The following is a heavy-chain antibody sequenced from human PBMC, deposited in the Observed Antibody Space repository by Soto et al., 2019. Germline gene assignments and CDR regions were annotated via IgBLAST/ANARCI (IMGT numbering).Heavy chain of an antibody. CDR1: GFTFSPYS. Sequence: EVQLVESGGDLVQPGGSLRLSCAASGFTFSPYSMNWVRQAPGKGLEWVSYISSAGSTIHYADSVQGRFTMSSDNANHSLYLQMHSLRAEDTAVYYCARILVRGAIDYWGQGTLVTVSS. CDR2: ISSAGSTI. CDR3: ARILVRGAIDY. J-gene: IGHJ4*02. V-gene: IGHV3-48*01. D-gene: IGHD3-10*01.